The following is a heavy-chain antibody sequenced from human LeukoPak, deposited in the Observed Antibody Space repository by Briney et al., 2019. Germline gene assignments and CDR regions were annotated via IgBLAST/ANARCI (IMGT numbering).Heavy chain of an antibody. J-gene: IGHJ4*02. Sequence: GGSLRLSCAASGFTFSDYYMSWIRQAPGKGLEWVSYISSRSSYTNYAESVKGRFTISRDNAKNSLYLQMNSLRVEDTAVYYCARDDFWSGYYRGYFDYWGQGTLVTVSS. CDR2: ISSRSSYT. D-gene: IGHD3-3*01. CDR1: GFTFSDYY. V-gene: IGHV3-11*06. CDR3: ARDDFWSGYYRGYFDY.